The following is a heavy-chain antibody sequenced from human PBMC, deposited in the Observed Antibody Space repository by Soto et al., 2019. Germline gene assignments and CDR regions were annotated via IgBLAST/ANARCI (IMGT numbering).Heavy chain of an antibody. CDR1: GDSVSSNSAV. Sequence: QVQLQQSGPGLVKPSQTLSLTCAISGDSVSSNSAVWNWIRQSPSRGLEWLGRTYYRSKWRYEYAVFVQSRISIDPDTSKNQFSLQLNSVTPEDTAVYYCVRLVGNSWLDHWGQGTLVTVSS. CDR3: VRLVGNSWLDH. J-gene: IGHJ4*02. V-gene: IGHV6-1*01. CDR2: TYYRSKWRY. D-gene: IGHD3-9*01.